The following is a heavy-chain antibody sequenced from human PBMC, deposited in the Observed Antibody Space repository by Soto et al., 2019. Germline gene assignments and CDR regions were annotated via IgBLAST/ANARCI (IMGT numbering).Heavy chain of an antibody. J-gene: IGHJ4*02. CDR1: GFTFSNYS. D-gene: IGHD5-12*01. V-gene: IGHV3-21*01. Sequence: EVQLVESGGGLVKPGGSLRLSCAVSGFTFSNYSMNWVRQAPGKGLEWVSSISANSNYRYYADSVKGRFTVSRDNAKKSLYLQMNSLRAEDTAVYFCARYPGTIMATIMGSYYFDYWGLGTLVTVSS. CDR3: ARYPGTIMATIMGSYYFDY. CDR2: ISANSNYR.